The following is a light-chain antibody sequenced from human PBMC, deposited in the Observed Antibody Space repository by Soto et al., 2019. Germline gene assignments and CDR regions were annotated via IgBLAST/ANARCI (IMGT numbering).Light chain of an antibody. J-gene: IGKJ4*01. Sequence: DIHMAHSPASLSAARLERGSSAGLASQGITNYLAWYQRKPGKVPKLLIYAASTLQSGVPSRFSGSGSGTDFTLTISSLHLEDFATHYCQQSYTTPLTFGGGTKVDIK. CDR2: AAS. CDR3: QQSYTTPLT. V-gene: IGKV1-27*01. CDR1: QGITNY.